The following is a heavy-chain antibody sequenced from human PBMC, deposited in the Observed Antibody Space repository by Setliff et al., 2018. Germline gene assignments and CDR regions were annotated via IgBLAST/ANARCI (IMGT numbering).Heavy chain of an antibody. Sequence: GGSLRLSCAVSGFTFSSYGMHWVRQAPGKGLEWVAFTRYDGATTSYADSVKGRFTISRDNVKNSLFLQMNSLRAEDTAVYYCARDLHWGFDYWGLGTLVTVSS. CDR3: ARDLHWGFDY. CDR1: GFTFSSYG. D-gene: IGHD7-27*01. J-gene: IGHJ4*02. CDR2: TRYDGATT. V-gene: IGHV3-30*02.